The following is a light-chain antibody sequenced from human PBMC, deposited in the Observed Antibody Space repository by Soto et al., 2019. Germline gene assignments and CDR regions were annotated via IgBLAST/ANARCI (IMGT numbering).Light chain of an antibody. Sequence: DIVMTQSPDSLAVSLGERATINCKSSQSVLYSSNNKNYLAWYQQKPGQPPKLLLYWESTRESGVPARFSGSGSGTDFTLTISSLQAEDVAVYYCQQYYSTPRFTFGPGTKVDIK. CDR1: QSVLYSSNNKNY. V-gene: IGKV4-1*01. CDR3: QQYYSTPRFT. CDR2: WES. J-gene: IGKJ3*01.